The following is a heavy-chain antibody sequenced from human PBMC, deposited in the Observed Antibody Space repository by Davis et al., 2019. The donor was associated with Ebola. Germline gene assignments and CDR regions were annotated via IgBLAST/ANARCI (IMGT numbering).Heavy chain of an antibody. CDR3: ARERITGTTRGNGMDV. CDR1: GFTFSSYA. Sequence: GGSLRLSCAASGFTFSSYAMSWVRQAPGKGLEWVSAISGSGGSTSYAQKFQGRVTMTRDTSTSTVYMELSSLRSEDTAVYYCARERITGTTRGNGMDVWGQGATVTVSS. J-gene: IGHJ6*02. V-gene: IGHV3-23*01. CDR2: ISGSGGST. D-gene: IGHD1-7*01.